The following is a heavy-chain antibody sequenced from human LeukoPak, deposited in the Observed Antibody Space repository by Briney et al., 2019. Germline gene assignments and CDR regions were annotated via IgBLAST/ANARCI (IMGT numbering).Heavy chain of an antibody. J-gene: IGHJ4*02. D-gene: IGHD3-3*01. Sequence: GGSLRLSCAASGFTFSSYSMNWVRQAPGKGLEWVSSISSSSSYIYYADSVKGRFTISRDNAKNSLYLQMNSLRAEDTAVYYCARDDFWSGYLFDYWGQGTLVTVSP. V-gene: IGHV3-21*01. CDR1: GFTFSSYS. CDR3: ARDDFWSGYLFDY. CDR2: ISSSSSYI.